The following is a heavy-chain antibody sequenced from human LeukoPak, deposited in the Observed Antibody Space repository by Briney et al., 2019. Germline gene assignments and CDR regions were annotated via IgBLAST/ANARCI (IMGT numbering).Heavy chain of an antibody. CDR3: ARALKPIVVVPAATKENYYYYYYMDV. V-gene: IGHV4-59*01. CDR1: GGSISSYY. CDR2: IYYSGST. J-gene: IGHJ6*03. D-gene: IGHD2-2*01. Sequence: PSETLSLTCTVSGGSISSYYWSWIRQPPGKGLEWIGYIYYSGSTNYNPSLKSRVTISVDTSKNQFSLKLSSVTAADTAVYYCARALKPIVVVPAATKENYYYYYYMDVWGKGTTVTVSS.